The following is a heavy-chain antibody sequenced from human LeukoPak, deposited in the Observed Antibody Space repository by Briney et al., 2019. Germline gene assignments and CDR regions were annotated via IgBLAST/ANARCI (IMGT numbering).Heavy chain of an antibody. CDR2: ISSSSSTI. V-gene: IGHV3-48*01. CDR1: GFTFSSYS. CDR3: ARRDRYYYYMDV. Sequence: PGGSLRLSCAASGFTFSSYSMNWVRQAPGKGLEWVSYISSSSSTIYYADSVKGRFTISRDNAKNSLYLQMNSPRAEDTAVYYCARRDRYYYYMDVWGKGTTVTVSS. J-gene: IGHJ6*03.